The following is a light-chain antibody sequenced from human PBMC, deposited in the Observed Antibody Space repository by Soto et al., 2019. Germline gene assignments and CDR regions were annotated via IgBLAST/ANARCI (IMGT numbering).Light chain of an antibody. CDR2: GNS. CDR3: QSYDTSRSVV. Sequence: QSVLTQPPSVSGAPGQRVTISCTGSSSNIGAGYVVHWYQQLPGTAPKLLIYGNSNRPSGVPDRFSGSKSGTSASLAITGLQAEDEADDYCQSYDTSRSVVFGGGTKRTVL. J-gene: IGLJ2*01. CDR1: SSNIGAGYV. V-gene: IGLV1-40*01.